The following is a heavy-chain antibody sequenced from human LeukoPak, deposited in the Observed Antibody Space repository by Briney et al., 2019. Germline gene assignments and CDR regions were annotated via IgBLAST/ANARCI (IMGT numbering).Heavy chain of an antibody. CDR2: INPNSGVT. V-gene: IGHV1-2*02. CDR3: ARIGYDSSGYYHLYFDY. J-gene: IGHJ4*02. D-gene: IGHD3-22*01. CDR1: GYTFTGYY. Sequence: ASVKVSCKASGYTFTGYYMHWVRQAPGQGLEWMGWINPNSGVTNYAQKFQGRVTMTRDTSISTAYMELSRLRSDDTAVYYCARIGYDSSGYYHLYFDYWGQGTLVTVSS.